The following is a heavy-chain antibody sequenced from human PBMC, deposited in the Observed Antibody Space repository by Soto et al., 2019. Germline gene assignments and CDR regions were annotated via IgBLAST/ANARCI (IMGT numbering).Heavy chain of an antibody. J-gene: IGHJ4*02. D-gene: IGHD6-19*01. V-gene: IGHV3-7*03. Sequence: GSLRLSCAVRVFTLSAKWMSWVRQGPGKGLEWRANINDGGRKKFYVDAVRGRFPITKDNAKNSLSLQRGSLRADDTAAYYCAGEMSPGSGWGDIDIWGRGPMVTVSS. CDR2: INDGGRKK. CDR3: AGEMSPGSGWGDIDI. CDR1: VFTLSAKW.